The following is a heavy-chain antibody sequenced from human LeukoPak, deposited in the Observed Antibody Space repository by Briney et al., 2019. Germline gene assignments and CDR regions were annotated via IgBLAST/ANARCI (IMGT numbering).Heavy chain of an antibody. Sequence: KTSETLSLTCAVYGGSFSGYYWSWIRQPPGKGLEWIGEINHSGSTNYNPSLKSRVTISVDTSNNQFSLRLRFVTAADTAVYYCARGRAPRYWGQGTLVTASS. V-gene: IGHV4-34*01. J-gene: IGHJ4*02. CDR2: INHSGST. CDR3: ARGRAPRY. CDR1: GGSFSGYY.